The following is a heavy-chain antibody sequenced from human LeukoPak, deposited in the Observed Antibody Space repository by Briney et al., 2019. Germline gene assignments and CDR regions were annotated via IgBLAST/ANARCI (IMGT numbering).Heavy chain of an antibody. CDR3: ARVREYSYGPTVIDY. Sequence: SVKVSCKASGYTFTGYYMHWVRQAPGQGLEWMGWINPNSGGTNYAQKFQGRVTMTRDTSISTAYMELSRLRSDDTAVYYCARVREYSYGPTVIDYWGQGTLVTVSS. CDR1: GYTFTGYY. D-gene: IGHD5-18*01. CDR2: INPNSGGT. J-gene: IGHJ4*02. V-gene: IGHV1-2*02.